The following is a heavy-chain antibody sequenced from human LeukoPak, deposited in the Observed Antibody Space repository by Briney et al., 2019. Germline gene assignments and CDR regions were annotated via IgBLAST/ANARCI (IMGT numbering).Heavy chain of an antibody. CDR2: ISGSGGST. V-gene: IGHV3-23*01. J-gene: IGHJ4*02. CDR1: GFTFSSYA. Sequence: GGSLRLSCEASGFTFSSYAMTWVRQAPGKGLEWVSAISGSGGSTYYADSVKGRFTISRDNSKNTLYLQMNSLRAEDTAVYYCAKDVRGYDALIDYWGQGTLVTVSS. CDR3: AKDVRGYDALIDY. D-gene: IGHD5-12*01.